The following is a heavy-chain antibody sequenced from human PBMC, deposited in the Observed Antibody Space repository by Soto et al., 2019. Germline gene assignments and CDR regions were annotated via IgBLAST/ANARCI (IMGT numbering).Heavy chain of an antibody. D-gene: IGHD3-9*01. CDR2: ISSNGGST. Sequence: GGSLRLSCSASGFTFSIYAMHWVRQAPGKGLEYVSAISSNGGSTYYADSVKGRFTISKDNSKITLYRLMTSLTAEDTAVYYCVNALRYCDSLPDFDYWGQGTLVTVSS. CDR1: GFTFSIYA. J-gene: IGHJ4*02. CDR3: VNALRYCDSLPDFDY. V-gene: IGHV3-64D*06.